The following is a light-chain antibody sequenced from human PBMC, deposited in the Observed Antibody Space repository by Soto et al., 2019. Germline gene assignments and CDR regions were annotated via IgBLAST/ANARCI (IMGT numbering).Light chain of an antibody. V-gene: IGKV3-15*01. J-gene: IGKJ2*01. Sequence: EIVLTHSPATLSVSPGERATLSCRASQSVGSNLAWYQQRPGQPPRLLIYDASTRATDIPARFSGGGSGTEFTLTISSLPSEDFAVYYCQQYNNWPYTFGQGTKLQIK. CDR2: DAS. CDR3: QQYNNWPYT. CDR1: QSVGSN.